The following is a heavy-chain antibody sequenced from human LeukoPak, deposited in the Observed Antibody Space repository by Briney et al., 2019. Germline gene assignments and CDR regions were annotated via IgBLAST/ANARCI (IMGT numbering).Heavy chain of an antibody. J-gene: IGHJ2*01. V-gene: IGHV4-59*08. D-gene: IGHD2-21*01. CDR3: AKIPKGGDGLTSADQIYFDI. CDR2: LYYNGNT. CDR1: GGSISSYY. Sequence: SETLSLTCTVSGGSISSYYWSWIRQPPGKGLECIGYLYYNGNTNNNPSLKSRVTMSVDTSNNQFSLRLSSVTAADTAVYYCAKIPKGGDGLTSADQIYFDIWGRGTLVIVSS.